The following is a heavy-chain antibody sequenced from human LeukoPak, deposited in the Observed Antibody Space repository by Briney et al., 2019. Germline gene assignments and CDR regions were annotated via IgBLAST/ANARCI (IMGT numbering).Heavy chain of an antibody. V-gene: IGHV3-15*01. CDR1: GFTFSNAW. CDR3: ARDLAVMVRGVRGGYYYGMDV. CDR2: IKSKTDGGTT. D-gene: IGHD3-10*01. Sequence: GGSLRLSCAASGFTFSNAWMSWVRQAPGKGLEWVGRIKSKTDGGTTDYAAPVKGRFTISRDDSKNTLYLQMNSLRAEDTAVYYCARDLAVMVRGVRGGYYYGMDVWGQGTTVTVSS. J-gene: IGHJ6*02.